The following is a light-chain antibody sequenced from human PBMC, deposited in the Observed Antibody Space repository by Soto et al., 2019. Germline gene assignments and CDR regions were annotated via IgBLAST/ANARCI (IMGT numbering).Light chain of an antibody. Sequence: QSALTQPASVSGSPGQSITISCTGTNSDIGFYNYVSWYQQHPGNPPKLIIYDVSDRPSGVSNRFSGSKSGNTASLTISGLQAEDEANYYCSSYTITSAYWVFGGGTKLTVL. CDR1: NSDIGFYNY. J-gene: IGLJ3*02. CDR2: DVS. CDR3: SSYTITSAYWV. V-gene: IGLV2-14*03.